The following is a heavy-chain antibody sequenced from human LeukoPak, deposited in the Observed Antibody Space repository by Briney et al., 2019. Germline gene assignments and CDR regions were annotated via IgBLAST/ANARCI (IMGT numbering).Heavy chain of an antibody. D-gene: IGHD3-10*01. Sequence: GGSLRLTCAASGFTFNNYWMTWFRQAPGKGLEWVANIKQDGTEIFYVDSVRGRFIISRDNAENSLYLQMNSLRVEDTAVYYCARTPDGADYWGQGTLVTVSS. CDR3: ARTPDGADY. CDR2: IKQDGTEI. V-gene: IGHV3-7*01. CDR1: GFTFNNYW. J-gene: IGHJ4*02.